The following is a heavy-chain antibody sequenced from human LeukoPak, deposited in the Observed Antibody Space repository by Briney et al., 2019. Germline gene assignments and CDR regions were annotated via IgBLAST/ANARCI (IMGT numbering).Heavy chain of an antibody. D-gene: IGHD4-17*01. CDR2: MYHSGSA. CDR1: GNSISSYY. Sequence: SETLSLTCTVSGNSISSYYWNWIRQPPGKGLEWLGHMYHSGSASYNPSLKSRATMSVDTSKNQFSLKLSSVTAADTAVYYCAGLRSLYTWFDSWGQGTLVTVSS. CDR3: AGLRSLYTWFDS. V-gene: IGHV4-59*12. J-gene: IGHJ5*01.